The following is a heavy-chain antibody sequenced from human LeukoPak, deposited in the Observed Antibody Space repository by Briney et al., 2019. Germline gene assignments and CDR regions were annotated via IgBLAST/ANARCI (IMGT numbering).Heavy chain of an antibody. Sequence: PGGSLRLSCAASGFTFSSYWMTWVRQPPGKVLEWVANIKEDGSEKYYVDSVKGRFTISRDNAKISLYLQMNSLRAEDTAVYYCARGQLAFDSWGQGTLVTVSS. V-gene: IGHV3-7*04. CDR2: IKEDGSEK. D-gene: IGHD5-18*01. CDR1: GFTFSSYW. CDR3: ARGQLAFDS. J-gene: IGHJ4*02.